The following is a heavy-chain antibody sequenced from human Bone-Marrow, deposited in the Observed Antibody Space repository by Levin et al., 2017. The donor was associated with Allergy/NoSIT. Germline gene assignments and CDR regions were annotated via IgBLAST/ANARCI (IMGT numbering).Heavy chain of an antibody. J-gene: IGHJ6*03. Sequence: SQTLSLTCAIFGDRVSSKNAAWNWIRQSPSRGLEWLGETYYRSQWYTDYAESVRSRITIKTDTSKNQFSLLLNSVTPEDTAVYFCARAAPLTGSYYYSYMDVWGKGTTVTVSS. CDR2: TYYRSQWYT. CDR1: GDRVSSKNAA. CDR3: ARAAPLTGSYYYSYMDV. D-gene: IGHD3-9*01. V-gene: IGHV6-1*01.